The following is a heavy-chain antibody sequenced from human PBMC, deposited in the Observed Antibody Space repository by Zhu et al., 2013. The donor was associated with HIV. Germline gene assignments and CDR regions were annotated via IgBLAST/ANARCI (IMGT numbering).Heavy chain of an antibody. V-gene: IGHV3-30*18. CDR2: ISYDGSNK. Sequence: VQLVESGGGVVQPGRSLRLSCAASGFTFSSYGMHWVRQAPGKGLEWVAVISYDGSNKYYADSVKGRFTISRDNSKNTLYLQMNSLRAEDTAVYYCAKAQLLSYYYYGMDVWGQGTTVTVSS. D-gene: IGHD1-7*01. CDR1: GFTFSSYG. J-gene: IGHJ6*02. CDR3: AKAQLLSYYYYGMDV.